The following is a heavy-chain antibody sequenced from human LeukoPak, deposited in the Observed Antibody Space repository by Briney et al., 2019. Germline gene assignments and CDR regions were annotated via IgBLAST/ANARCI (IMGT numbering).Heavy chain of an antibody. CDR2: IYTSGST. V-gene: IGHV4-4*07. J-gene: IGHJ3*02. CDR1: GGSISSYY. Sequence: SETLSLTCTVSGGSISSYYWSWIRQPPGKGLEWIGRIYTSGSTNYNPSLKSRVTMSVDTSKNQFSLKLSSVTAADTAVYYCARDWRDRMITFGGLSAFDIWGQGTMVTVSS. D-gene: IGHD3-16*01. CDR3: ARDWRDRMITFGGLSAFDI.